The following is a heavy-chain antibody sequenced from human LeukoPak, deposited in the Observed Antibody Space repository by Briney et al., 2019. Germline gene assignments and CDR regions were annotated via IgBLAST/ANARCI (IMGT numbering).Heavy chain of an antibody. Sequence: SETLSLTCTVSGGSISSYYWSWIRQPPGKGLEWIGYIYYSGSTNYNPSLKSRVTISVDTSKNQFSLKLSSVTAADTAVYYCARVVYITIFGVVRYYFDYWGQGTLVTVSS. V-gene: IGHV4-59*01. D-gene: IGHD3-3*01. CDR1: GGSISSYY. CDR2: IYYSGST. J-gene: IGHJ4*02. CDR3: ARVVYITIFGVVRYYFDY.